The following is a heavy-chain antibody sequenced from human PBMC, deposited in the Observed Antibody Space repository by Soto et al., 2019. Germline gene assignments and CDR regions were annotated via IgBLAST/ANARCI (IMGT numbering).Heavy chain of an antibody. CDR3: AKASTLSLSYYYDSSGYSDY. V-gene: IGHV3-23*01. CDR2: ISGSGGST. Sequence: GGSLRLSCAASGFSFSSYAMSWVRQAPGKGLEWASAISGSGGSTYYADSVKGRFTISRDNSKNTLYLQMNSLRAEDTAVYYCAKASTLSLSYYYDSSGYSDYWGQGT. J-gene: IGHJ4*02. D-gene: IGHD3-22*01. CDR1: GFSFSSYA.